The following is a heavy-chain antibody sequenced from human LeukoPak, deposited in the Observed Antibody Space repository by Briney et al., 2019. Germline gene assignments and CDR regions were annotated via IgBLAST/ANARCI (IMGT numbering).Heavy chain of an antibody. V-gene: IGHV4-59*08. J-gene: IGHJ4*02. D-gene: IGHD3-10*01. Sequence: SETLSLTCTVSGDSISSYYWSWIRQPPGKGLEWIGYIYYRGSTNYNPSLKSRVTISVDTSKNQFSLKLSSVTAADTAMYYCARRVSRAGPVDYWGQGTLVTVSS. CDR1: GDSISSYY. CDR2: IYYRGST. CDR3: ARRVSRAGPVDY.